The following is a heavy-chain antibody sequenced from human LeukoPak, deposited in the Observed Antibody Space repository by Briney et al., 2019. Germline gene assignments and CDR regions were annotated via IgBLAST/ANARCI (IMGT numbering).Heavy chain of an antibody. CDR1: GYTFTSYG. D-gene: IGHD5-18*01. CDR2: IIPIFGTA. J-gene: IGHJ6*03. V-gene: IGHV1-69*06. CDR3: ARGAIQLWLLVDYYYYYMDV. Sequence: GASVKVSCKASGYTFTSYGISWVRQAPGQGLEWMGGIIPIFGTANYAQKFQGRVTITADKSTSTAYMGLSSLRSEDTAVYYCARGAIQLWLLVDYYYYYMDVWGKGTTVTVSS.